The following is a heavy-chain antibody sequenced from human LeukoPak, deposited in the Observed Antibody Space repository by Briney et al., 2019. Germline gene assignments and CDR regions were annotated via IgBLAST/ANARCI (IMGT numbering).Heavy chain of an antibody. J-gene: IGHJ6*02. CDR2: IYSGGST. D-gene: IGHD6-13*01. CDR3: ARGRASSWYAAMDV. CDR1: GGSISRYY. V-gene: IGHV4-4*07. Sequence: SETLSLTCTVSGGSISRYYWSWIRQPAGKGLEWIGRIYSGGSTNYNPSLKSRVTMSVDTSKNQFSLNLNSVTAADTAVYYCARGRASSWYAAMDVWGQGTTVTVSS.